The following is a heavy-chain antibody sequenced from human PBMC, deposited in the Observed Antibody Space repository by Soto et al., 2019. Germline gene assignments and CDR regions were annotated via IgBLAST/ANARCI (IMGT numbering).Heavy chain of an antibody. CDR3: AKVSRKGSAIDFDY. V-gene: IGHV1-8*01. Sequence: QVQLVQSGAELQKPAASVKVSCKASGYTFSNYDMNWVRQATGQGPEWIGWVNPNNGDTGYAQKFQGRVTLTTDISTTTAYMELTSLRSEDTAIYYCAKVSRKGSAIDFDYWGQGTVITVSS. J-gene: IGHJ4*02. D-gene: IGHD3-10*01. CDR2: VNPNNGDT. CDR1: GYTFSNYD.